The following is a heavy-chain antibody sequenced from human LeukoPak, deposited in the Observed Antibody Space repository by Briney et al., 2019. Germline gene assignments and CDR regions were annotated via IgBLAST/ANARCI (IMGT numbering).Heavy chain of an antibody. CDR1: GYTFTSDD. CDR3: ARESSRGTTAFDY. D-gene: IGHD4-17*01. J-gene: IGHJ4*03. Sequence: ASVTVSCKASGYTFTSDDINRVRQAAGQGLESMGWMNPNSGNTGYAKKFQGRVTMTRDMSTSTVYNELSSLRSDETAVYYCARESSRGTTAFDYWGQGTMVTVSS. CDR2: MNPNSGNT. V-gene: IGHV1-8*02.